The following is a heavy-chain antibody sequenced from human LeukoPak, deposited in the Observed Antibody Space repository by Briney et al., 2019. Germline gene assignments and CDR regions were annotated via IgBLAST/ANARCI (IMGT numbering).Heavy chain of an antibody. J-gene: IGHJ6*02. CDR1: GFTFTTYN. CDR3: ARSLKTPYQYYGMDV. V-gene: IGHV3-21*01. CDR2: ISSGGNYI. Sequence: KPGGSLRLSCAASGFTFTTYNMNWVRQAPGKGLEWVSSISSGGNYINYADSLKGRLTISRDNAKNSLFLQMNSLRAEDTAVYYCARSLKTPYQYYGMDVWGQGTTVTVSS. D-gene: IGHD4-23*01.